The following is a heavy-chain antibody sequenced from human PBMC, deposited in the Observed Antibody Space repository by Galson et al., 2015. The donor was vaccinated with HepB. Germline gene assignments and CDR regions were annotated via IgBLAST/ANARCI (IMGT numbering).Heavy chain of an antibody. CDR1: GGTFSKYA. J-gene: IGHJ6*02. CDR3: ALARDPNPTYYSSVNYRMDV. Sequence: SVKVSCKASGGTFSKYAITWVRQAPGQGLEWMGGIIPFFGTPIYAQRFQGRVTITADESTTTAHMELSSLRSDDTAVSYCALARDPNPTYYSSVNYRMDVWGQGTTVTGSS. CDR2: IIPFFGTP. D-gene: IGHD2-2*01. V-gene: IGHV1-69*13.